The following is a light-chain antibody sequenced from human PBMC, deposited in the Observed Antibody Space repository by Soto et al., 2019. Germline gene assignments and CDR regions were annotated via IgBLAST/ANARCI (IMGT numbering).Light chain of an antibody. CDR1: QSISSW. CDR3: QQYKQWPPIT. Sequence: DIQMTQSPSTLSASVGDRVTITCRASQSISSWLAWYQQKPGKAPKLLIYDASSLESGVPSRFSGSGSGTEFTLTISSLESGDFAIYYCQQYKQWPPITFGQGTRLEI. V-gene: IGKV1-5*01. CDR2: DAS. J-gene: IGKJ5*01.